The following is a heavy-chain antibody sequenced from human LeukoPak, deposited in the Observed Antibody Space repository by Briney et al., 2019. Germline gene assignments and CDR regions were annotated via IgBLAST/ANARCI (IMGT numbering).Heavy chain of an antibody. V-gene: IGHV3-9*01. CDR2: ISWNSGSI. Sequence: GGSLRLSCAASGFTFDDYAMHWVRQAPGKGLEWVSGISWNSGSIGYADSVKGRFTISRDNAKNSLYLQMNSLRAEDTAVYYCAKERMASRMVRGLGVYFDYWGQGTLVTVSS. CDR3: AKERMASRMVRGLGVYFDY. J-gene: IGHJ4*02. D-gene: IGHD3-10*01. CDR1: GFTFDDYA.